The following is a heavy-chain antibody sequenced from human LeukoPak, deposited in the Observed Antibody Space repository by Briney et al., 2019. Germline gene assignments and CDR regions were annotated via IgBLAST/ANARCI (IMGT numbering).Heavy chain of an antibody. D-gene: IGHD5-18*01. CDR3: AKDSAWIQFDD. V-gene: IGHV3-7*03. CDR2: IKTDGSET. Sequence: PGGSLRLSCEASGFTFSSFWMSWVRQVPGKGLEWVANIKTDGSETHHVDSVRGRFTISRDNAKNSLYLQMNSLGAEDTAVYFCAKDSAWIQFDDWGQGTLVTVSS. CDR1: GFTFSSFW. J-gene: IGHJ4*02.